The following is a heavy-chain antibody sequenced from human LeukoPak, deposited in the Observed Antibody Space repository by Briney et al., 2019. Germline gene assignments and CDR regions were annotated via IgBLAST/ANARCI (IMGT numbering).Heavy chain of an antibody. V-gene: IGHV3-74*01. D-gene: IGHD5-18*01. Sequence: GGSLRLSCAASGFTFTNYWMHWVRQAPGKGLVWVSRINDAGSSTTYADSVEGRFTISRDNTKNTLYLQMNSLRAEDTAVYYCARVGYTYNYGRWYGLDVWGQGTTVTVSS. CDR1: GFTFTNYW. CDR2: INDAGSST. CDR3: ARVGYTYNYGRWYGLDV. J-gene: IGHJ6*02.